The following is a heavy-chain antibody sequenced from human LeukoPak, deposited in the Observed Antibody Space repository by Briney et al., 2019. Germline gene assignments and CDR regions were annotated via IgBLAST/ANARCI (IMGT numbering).Heavy chain of an antibody. Sequence: ASVRVSCKASGYTFTNYYLHWVRQAPGHGLEWMAIINPSDGGTYYEQKLQGRVTVTRDTSTSTVYMELSSLRSEDTAVYYCARDARTMTAVTRGQHYYYGLDVWGQGTTVTVSS. D-gene: IGHD4-17*01. CDR3: ARDARTMTAVTRGQHYYYGLDV. CDR1: GYTFTNYY. V-gene: IGHV1-46*01. CDR2: INPSDGGT. J-gene: IGHJ6*02.